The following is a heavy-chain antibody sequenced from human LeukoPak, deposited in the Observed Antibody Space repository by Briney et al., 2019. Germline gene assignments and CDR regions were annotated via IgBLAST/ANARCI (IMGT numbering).Heavy chain of an antibody. CDR1: GFTFSSYA. D-gene: IGHD5-12*01. CDR3: AKDRDSGYEALDY. J-gene: IGHJ4*02. Sequence: GGSLRLSCAASGFTFSSYAMSWVRQAPGKGLEWVSVISGSGGSTYYADSVKGRFTISRDNFKNTLYLQMNTLRAEDTAVYYCAKDRDSGYEALDYWGQGTLVTVSS. CDR2: ISGSGGST. V-gene: IGHV3-23*01.